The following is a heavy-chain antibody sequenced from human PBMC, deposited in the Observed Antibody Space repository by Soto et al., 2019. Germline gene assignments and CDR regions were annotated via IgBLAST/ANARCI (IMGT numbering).Heavy chain of an antibody. Sequence: QVHLVQSGAEVKKPGASVKVSCKGSGYTFTTYGITWVRQAHGQGLEWMGWISAHNGNTNYAQKLQGRVTVTRDTCTSTAYMALRSPRSDDPAVHYCAGGRHGDYWGQGALVTVSS. V-gene: IGHV1-18*01. CDR1: GYTFTTYG. CDR3: AGGRHGDY. CDR2: ISAHNGNT. J-gene: IGHJ4*02.